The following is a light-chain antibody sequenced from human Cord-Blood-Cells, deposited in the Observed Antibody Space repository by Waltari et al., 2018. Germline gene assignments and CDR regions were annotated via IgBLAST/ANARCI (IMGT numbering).Light chain of an antibody. V-gene: IGLV2-8*01. CDR1: SSDVGGYNY. CDR3: SSYAGSNNDV. J-gene: IGLJ1*01. Sequence: QSALTQPPSASGSPGQPVTISCTGTSSDVGGYNYVSWYQQHPGKAPKLMIYEVSKRPSGGPDRFCGSKSGYKASLTGSGLQAEDEADYYCSSYAGSNNDVFGTGTKVTVL. CDR2: EVS.